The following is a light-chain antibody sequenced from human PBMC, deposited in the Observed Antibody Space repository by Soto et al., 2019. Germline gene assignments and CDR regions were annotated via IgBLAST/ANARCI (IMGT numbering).Light chain of an antibody. CDR3: QQYHIWWA. CDR1: QSVSSY. Sequence: ELVLTQSPATLSLSPGARATLSCRASQSVSSYLAWYQQKPGQAPSLLIYDASNRATGIPARFSGSGSGTEFTLPLSSLEPEYSAVDYCQQYHIWWAFGQGTKVDIK. CDR2: DAS. J-gene: IGKJ1*01. V-gene: IGKV3-11*01.